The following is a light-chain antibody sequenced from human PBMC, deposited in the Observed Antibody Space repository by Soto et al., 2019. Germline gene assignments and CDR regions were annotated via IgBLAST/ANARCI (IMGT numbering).Light chain of an antibody. V-gene: IGKV3-15*01. Sequence: EIVMTQSPATLSVSPGERATLSCRASQSVSSNLAWYQQKHGQAPRLLIYGASTRATGIPARFSVSVSGTDLTITISSLEPEDCAVYDCQQRSVWPPAFGLGTKVDIK. CDR3: QQRSVWPPA. J-gene: IGKJ2*01. CDR1: QSVSSN. CDR2: GAS.